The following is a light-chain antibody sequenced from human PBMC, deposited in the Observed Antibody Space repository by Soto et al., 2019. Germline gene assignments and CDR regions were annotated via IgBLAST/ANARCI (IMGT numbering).Light chain of an antibody. V-gene: IGLV2-14*01. J-gene: IGLJ1*01. Sequence: QSALTQPASVSGALGQSITISCTGTTRHIAGYNYISWYQQLPGKAPKLMIYQVTIRPSGISNRFSGSKSGNTASLTISALQDEDEALYYCCSYSSSSTFYVFGTGTKVTVL. CDR1: TRHIAGYNY. CDR2: QVT. CDR3: CSYSSSSTFYV.